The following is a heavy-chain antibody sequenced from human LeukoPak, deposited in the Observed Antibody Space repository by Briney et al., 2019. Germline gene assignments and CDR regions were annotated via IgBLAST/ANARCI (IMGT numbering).Heavy chain of an antibody. CDR3: ARDSSSYDY. CDR1: GFTFSSYG. CDR2: ISGSGGST. J-gene: IGHJ4*02. V-gene: IGHV3-23*01. Sequence: GGSLRLSCAASGFTFSSYGMSWVRQAPGKGLEWVSAISGSGGSTYYADSVKGRFTISRDNAKNSLYLQMNSLRAEDTAVYYCARDSSSYDYWGQGTLVTVSS. D-gene: IGHD6-13*01.